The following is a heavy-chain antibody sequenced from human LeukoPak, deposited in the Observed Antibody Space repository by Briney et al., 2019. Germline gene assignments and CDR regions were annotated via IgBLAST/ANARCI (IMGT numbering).Heavy chain of an antibody. CDR2: LYTNDNT. J-gene: IGHJ6*03. D-gene: IGHD2-21*02. CDR3: ARGVVTDDYYMDV. CDR1: GGSITSGRYY. V-gene: IGHV4-61*02. Sequence: SETLSLTCSVSGGSITSGRYYWTWIRQPAGKGLEWIGRLYTNDNTNYDPSLESRVSISVDTSKSQFYLQLTSVTAADTAVYXCARGVVTDDYYMDVWGKGITVIVSS.